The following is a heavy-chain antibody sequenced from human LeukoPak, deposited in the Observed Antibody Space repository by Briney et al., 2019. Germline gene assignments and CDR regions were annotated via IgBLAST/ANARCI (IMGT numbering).Heavy chain of an antibody. CDR2: VFYGGMT. V-gene: IGHV4-59*11. CDR3: ASGTVFGVITPQYFHY. Sequence: PSETLPLTCSVSAGSISTPYWHWIRQSPGKGLEWIGFVFYGGMTNYNPSLKSRDTISLDTSKNQFSLKLTSVTAADTAVYYCASGTVFGVITPQYFHYWGQGTRVTVSS. D-gene: IGHD3-3*01. J-gene: IGHJ4*02. CDR1: AGSISTPY.